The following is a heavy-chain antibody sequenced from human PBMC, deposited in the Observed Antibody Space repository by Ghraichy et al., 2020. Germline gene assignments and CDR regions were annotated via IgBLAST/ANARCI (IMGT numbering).Heavy chain of an antibody. CDR3: ARGGNYGVSS. J-gene: IGHJ5*02. V-gene: IGHV4-34*01. D-gene: IGHD4-17*01. CDR2: INHSGST. Sequence: SETLSLTCAVYGGSFSGYYWSWIRQPPGKGLEWIGEINHSGSTNNNPSLKSRVTISVDTSKNQFSLKLSSVTAADTAVYYCARGGNYGVSSWGQGTLVTVTS. CDR1: GGSFSGYY.